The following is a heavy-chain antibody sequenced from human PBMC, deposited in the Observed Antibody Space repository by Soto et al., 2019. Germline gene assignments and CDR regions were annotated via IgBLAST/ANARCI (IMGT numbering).Heavy chain of an antibody. Sequence: QVQLQESGPGLVKPSQTLSLTCTVSGGSISSGGYYWSWIRQHPGKGLEWVGYIYYSGSTYYNPSLRSRVTIAVDTSKNQCPLKLSPVTAADTAVYYCARDELAWGGGYGMDVWGQGTTVTVSS. D-gene: IGHD6-13*01. CDR3: ARDELAWGGGYGMDV. J-gene: IGHJ6*02. CDR1: GGSISSGGYY. V-gene: IGHV4-31*03. CDR2: IYYSGST.